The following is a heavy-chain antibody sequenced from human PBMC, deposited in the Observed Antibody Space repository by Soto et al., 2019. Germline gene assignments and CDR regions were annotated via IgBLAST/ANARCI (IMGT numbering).Heavy chain of an antibody. Sequence: GGSLRLSCAASGFTFSSYAMSWFRQAPGKGLEWVSAISGSGGSTYYADSVKGRFTISRDNSKNTLYLQMNSLRAEDTAVYYCARSARIGALSDWFDPWGQGTLVTVSS. CDR1: GFTFSSYA. J-gene: IGHJ5*02. CDR2: ISGSGGST. V-gene: IGHV3-23*01. CDR3: ARSARIGALSDWFDP. D-gene: IGHD2-15*01.